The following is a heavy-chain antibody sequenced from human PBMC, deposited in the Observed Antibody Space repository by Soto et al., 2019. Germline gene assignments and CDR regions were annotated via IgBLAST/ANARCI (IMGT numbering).Heavy chain of an antibody. CDR3: ASGDSSGWCVDY. Sequence: QVQLVESGGGVVQPGRSLRLSCAASGFTFSSYAMHWVRQAPGKGLEWVAVISYDGSNKYYADSVKGRFTISRDNSKNTLYLQMNSLRAEDTAVYYCASGDSSGWCVDYWGQGTLVTVSS. D-gene: IGHD6-19*01. CDR1: GFTFSSYA. J-gene: IGHJ4*02. CDR2: ISYDGSNK. V-gene: IGHV3-30-3*01.